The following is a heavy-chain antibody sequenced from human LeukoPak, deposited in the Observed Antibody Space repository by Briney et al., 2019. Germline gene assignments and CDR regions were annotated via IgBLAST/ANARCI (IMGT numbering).Heavy chain of an antibody. CDR1: GGSFSRNA. V-gene: IGHV1-69*04. J-gene: IGHJ6*02. CDR2: FIPILGIA. D-gene: IGHD2-2*02. CDR3: AGIQAVGVPVAIDAYYSYGMDV. Sequence: SVKVSCKASGGSFSRNAISWVRQAPGQGLEWMGRFIPILGIATYAQKFQGRVTITADRSTSTAYMELSSLRSEDTAVYYCAGIQAVGVPVAIDAYYSYGMDVWGQGTAVTVSS.